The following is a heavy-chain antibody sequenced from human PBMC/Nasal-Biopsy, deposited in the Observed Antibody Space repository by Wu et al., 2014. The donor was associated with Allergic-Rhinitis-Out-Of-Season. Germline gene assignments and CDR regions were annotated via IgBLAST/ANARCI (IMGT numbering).Heavy chain of an antibody. CDR2: ISSSGSTI. CDR3: ARAPYYYDSSGYYY. CDR1: GFTFSSYA. J-gene: IGHJ4*02. D-gene: IGHD3-22*01. Sequence: LRLSCAGSGFTFSSYAVNWIRQAPGKGLEWVSYISSSGSTIYYADSVKGRFTISRDNAKNSLYLQMNSLRAEDTAVYYCARAPYYYDSSGYYYWGQGTLVTVSS. V-gene: IGHV3-48*03.